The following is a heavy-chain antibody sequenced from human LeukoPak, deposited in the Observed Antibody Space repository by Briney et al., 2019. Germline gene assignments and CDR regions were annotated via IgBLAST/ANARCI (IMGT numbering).Heavy chain of an antibody. D-gene: IGHD1-26*01. CDR1: GGSISSYY. V-gene: IGHV4-59*01. CDR3: ARGRLVGATAYFDY. J-gene: IGHJ4*02. Sequence: PSETLSLTCTVSGGSISSYYWNWIRQPPGKGLEWIGYIYYSGSTNYSPSLKSRVTISVDTSKSQFSLKLSSVTAADTAVYYCARGRLVGATAYFDYWGQGTLVTVSS. CDR2: IYYSGST.